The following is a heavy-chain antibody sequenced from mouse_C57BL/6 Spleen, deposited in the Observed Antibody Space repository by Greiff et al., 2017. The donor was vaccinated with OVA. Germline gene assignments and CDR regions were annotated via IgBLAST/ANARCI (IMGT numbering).Heavy chain of an antibody. J-gene: IGHJ3*01. V-gene: IGHV1-61*01. CDR3: ARPLAYYCNSFAY. D-gene: IGHD2-10*01. CDR1: GYTFTSYW. Sequence: VQLQQPGAELVRPGSSVQLSCKASGYTFTSYWMDWVKQRPGQGLEWIGNIYPSDSDTHYNQKFKDKATLTVDKSSSTAYMQLSSLTSEDSAVYYCARPLAYYCNSFAYWGQGTLVTVSA. CDR2: IYPSDSDT.